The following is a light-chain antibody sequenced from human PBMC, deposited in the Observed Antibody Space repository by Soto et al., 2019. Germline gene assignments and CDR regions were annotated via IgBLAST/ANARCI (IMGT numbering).Light chain of an antibody. V-gene: IGKV3-20*01. Sequence: EVVLTQSPGTLSLSPGERATLSCRASQSVAANYLAWYQQKRGQAPRLLIYGASSRATGIPDRFSGSGSGTDFTLTISRLEPEDFATYYCQQYDHYRAFGQGTKVDIK. J-gene: IGKJ1*01. CDR2: GAS. CDR1: QSVAANY. CDR3: QQYDHYRA.